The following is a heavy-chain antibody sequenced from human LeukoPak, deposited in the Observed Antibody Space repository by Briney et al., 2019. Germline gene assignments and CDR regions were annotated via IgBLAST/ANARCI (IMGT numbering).Heavy chain of an antibody. Sequence: LSGGSLRLSCAASGFTFSSYGMHWVRQAPGKGLEWVAFIRYDGSNKYYADSVKGRFTISRDNSKNTLYLQMNSLRAEDTAVYYCAKDPIPLLWFGESFDLWGRGTLVTVSS. D-gene: IGHD3-10*01. CDR3: AKDPIPLLWFGESFDL. V-gene: IGHV3-30*02. CDR2: IRYDGSNK. CDR1: GFTFSSYG. J-gene: IGHJ2*01.